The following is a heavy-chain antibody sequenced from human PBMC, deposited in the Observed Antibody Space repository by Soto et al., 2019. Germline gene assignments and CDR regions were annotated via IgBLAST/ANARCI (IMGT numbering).Heavy chain of an antibody. CDR3: ARGYVAVAGYNWFDP. D-gene: IGHD6-19*01. V-gene: IGHV4-34*01. CDR2: INHSGST. CDR1: GGSFSGYY. Sequence: PSETLSLTCAVYGGSFSGYYWIWIRQPPGKGLEWIGEINHSGSTNYNPSLKSRVTISVDTSKNQFSLKLSSVTAADTAVHYCARGYVAVAGYNWFDPWGQGTLVTVSS. J-gene: IGHJ5*02.